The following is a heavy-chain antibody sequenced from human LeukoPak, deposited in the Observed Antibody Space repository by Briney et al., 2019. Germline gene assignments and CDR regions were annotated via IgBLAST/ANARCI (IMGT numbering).Heavy chain of an antibody. D-gene: IGHD6-13*01. J-gene: IGHJ4*02. V-gene: IGHV1-69*04. Sequence: GASVKVSCKASGGTVSSYAISWVRQAPGQGLEWMGRIIPILGIANYAQKFQGRVTITADKSTSTAYMELSSLRSEDTAVYYCSWARGPYYFDYWGQGTLVTVSS. CDR3: SWARGPYYFDY. CDR2: IIPILGIA. CDR1: GGTVSSYA.